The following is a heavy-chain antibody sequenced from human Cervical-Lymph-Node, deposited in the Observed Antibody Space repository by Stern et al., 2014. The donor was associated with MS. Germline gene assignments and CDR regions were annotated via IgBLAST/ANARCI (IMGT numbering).Heavy chain of an antibody. CDR3: ARSYNWSPFDP. CDR1: GFSLSTSGMR. Sequence: QITLKESGPALVKPTQTLTLTCTFSGFSLSTSGMRVSWIRQPPGKALEWLARIDWDKTECYSPSLKPRLTISKDTSRNQVVLVMTNMDPTDTATYFCARSYNWSPFDPWGQGTLVTVSS. V-gene: IGHV2-70*04. D-gene: IGHD1-1*01. CDR2: IDWDKTE. J-gene: IGHJ5*02.